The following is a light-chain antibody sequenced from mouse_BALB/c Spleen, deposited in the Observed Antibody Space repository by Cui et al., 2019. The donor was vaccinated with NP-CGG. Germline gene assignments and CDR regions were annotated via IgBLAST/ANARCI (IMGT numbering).Light chain of an antibody. CDR3: ALWYSNHWV. CDR1: TGAVTTSNY. J-gene: IGLJ1*01. CDR2: GTN. Sequence: QAVVTQESTLTTSPGETVTLTCRSSTGAVTTSNYVIWVQEKPDHLFTGLIGGTNNRAPGVPARFSGSLIGDKAALTITGAQTEDEAIYFCALWYSNHWVFGGGTKLTVL. V-gene: IGLV1*01.